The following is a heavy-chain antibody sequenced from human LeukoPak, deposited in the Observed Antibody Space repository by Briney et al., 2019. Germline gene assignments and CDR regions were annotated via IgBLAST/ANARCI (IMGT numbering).Heavy chain of an antibody. CDR2: INHSGST. V-gene: IGHV4-34*01. D-gene: IGHD6-19*01. Sequence: KPSETLSLTCAVYGGSFSGYYWSWIRQPPGKGLEWIGEINHSGSTNYNPSLKSRVTISVDTSKNQFSLKLSSVTAADTAVYYCARGLYSSGWALFDYWGQGTLVTVSS. J-gene: IGHJ4*02. CDR3: ARGLYSSGWALFDY. CDR1: GGSFSGYY.